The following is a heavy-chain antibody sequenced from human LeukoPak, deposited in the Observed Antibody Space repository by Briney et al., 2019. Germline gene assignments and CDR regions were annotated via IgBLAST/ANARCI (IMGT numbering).Heavy chain of an antibody. J-gene: IGHJ4*02. D-gene: IGHD3-10*01. Sequence: GGSLRLSCAASGFTFSSYSMNWVRQAPGKGLEWVSRINTDGSSTSYADSVKGRFTVSRDNVKNTLYLQMNSLRAEDTAVYYCARDDYGSGSYYTYWGQGTLVTVSS. CDR1: GFTFSSYS. V-gene: IGHV3-74*01. CDR2: INTDGSST. CDR3: ARDDYGSGSYYTY.